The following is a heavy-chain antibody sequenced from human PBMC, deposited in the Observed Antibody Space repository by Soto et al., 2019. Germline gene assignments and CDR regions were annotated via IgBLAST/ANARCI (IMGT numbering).Heavy chain of an antibody. CDR2: IYYSGST. Sequence: QLQLQESGPGLVKPSETLSLTCTVSGGSISSSSYYWGWIRQPPGKGLEWIGSIYYSGSTYYNPSLKSRVTISADTSKNQFSLKLSSVTAAGTAVYYCARHNDFWSGIDYWGQGTLVTVSS. CDR1: GGSISSSSYY. D-gene: IGHD3-3*01. CDR3: ARHNDFWSGIDY. J-gene: IGHJ4*02. V-gene: IGHV4-39*01.